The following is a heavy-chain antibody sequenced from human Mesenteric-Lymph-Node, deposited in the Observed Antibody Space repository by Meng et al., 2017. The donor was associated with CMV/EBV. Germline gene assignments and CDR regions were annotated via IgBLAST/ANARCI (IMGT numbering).Heavy chain of an antibody. Sequence: GESLKISCAASGFTFSTYWMTWVRQAPGKGLEWVANIKQDGSEKYYVDSVKGRFSISRDNAKNSLYLQMNSLRAEDTAVYYCARSRIDWGFWGQGTLVTVSS. CDR2: IKQDGSEK. D-gene: IGHD3-16*01. CDR3: ARSRIDWGF. CDR1: GFTFSTYW. V-gene: IGHV3-7*01. J-gene: IGHJ4*02.